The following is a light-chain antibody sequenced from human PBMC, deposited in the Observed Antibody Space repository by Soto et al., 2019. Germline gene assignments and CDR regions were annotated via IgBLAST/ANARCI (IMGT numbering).Light chain of an antibody. Sequence: EIVLTQSPGTLSLSPGERATLSCRASQSVSSIYLAWYQQKPGQAPSLLIYATSSRATGIPDRFSGSWSGTDFSLNISRLEPEDSAVYCQQYGSSPITFGQGTRLEIK. V-gene: IGKV3-20*01. CDR3: QQYGSSPIT. J-gene: IGKJ5*01. CDR2: ATS. CDR1: QSVSSIY.